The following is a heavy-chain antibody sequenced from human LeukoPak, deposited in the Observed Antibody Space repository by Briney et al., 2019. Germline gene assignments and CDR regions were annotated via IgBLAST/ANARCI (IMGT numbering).Heavy chain of an antibody. Sequence: ASVKVSCKASGYTFTDYYMHWVRQAPGQGLEWMGWINPKSGGTNYAQKFQGRVTITRDTSISTAYMGLSRLRSDDTAMYYCAREGVLGYLDLWGQGTLVTVSS. V-gene: IGHV1-2*02. J-gene: IGHJ5*02. CDR3: AREGVLGYLDL. CDR2: INPKSGGT. D-gene: IGHD2-21*01. CDR1: GYTFTDYY.